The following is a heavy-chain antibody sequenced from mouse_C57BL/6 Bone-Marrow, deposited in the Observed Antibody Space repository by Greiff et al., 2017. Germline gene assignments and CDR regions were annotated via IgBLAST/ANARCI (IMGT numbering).Heavy chain of an antibody. Sequence: EVQLQQSGPVLVKPGASVKMSCKASGYTFTDYYMNWVKQSHGKSLEWIGVINPYNGGTSYNQKFKGKATLTVDKSSSTAYMELNSLTSEDSAVYYWARGAQATSWFAYWGQGTLVTVSA. V-gene: IGHV1-19*01. D-gene: IGHD3-2*02. J-gene: IGHJ3*01. CDR2: INPYNGGT. CDR1: GYTFTDYY. CDR3: ARGAQATSWFAY.